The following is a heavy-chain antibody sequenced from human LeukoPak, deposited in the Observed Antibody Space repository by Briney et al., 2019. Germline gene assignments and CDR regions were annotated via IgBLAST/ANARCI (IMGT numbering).Heavy chain of an antibody. J-gene: IGHJ2*01. CDR2: VYNSGDT. V-gene: IGHV4-59*12. CDR1: GGSTSSDY. D-gene: IGHD3-10*01. CDR3: ARHGGWDFAL. Sequence: SETLSLTCTVSGGSTSSDYWSWIRQSPGKGLEWVGYVYNSGDTGKNPSLKSRVTILLDTSKNQCSLKLNSVTAADTAVYYCARHGGWDFALWGPGTLVTVSS.